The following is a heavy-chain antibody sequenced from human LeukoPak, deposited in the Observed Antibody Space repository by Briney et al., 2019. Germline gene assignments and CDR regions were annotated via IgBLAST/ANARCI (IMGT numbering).Heavy chain of an antibody. CDR1: GFTFSSYW. CDR3: VRGASGWYGMDV. D-gene: IGHD6-19*01. J-gene: IGHJ6*02. Sequence: ERSLRLSCAASGFTFSSYWMFWVRQVPGTGLVWVSRMNTDGRSTSYADSVKGRFTISRDNAKDTLYLQMNSLRAEDTAVYYCVRGASGWYGMDVWGQGTTVTVSS. CDR2: MNTDGRST. V-gene: IGHV3-74*01.